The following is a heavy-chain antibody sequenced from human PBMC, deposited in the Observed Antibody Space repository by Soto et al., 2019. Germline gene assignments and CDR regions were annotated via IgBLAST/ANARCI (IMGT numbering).Heavy chain of an antibody. D-gene: IGHD3-10*01. J-gene: IGHJ4*02. Sequence: EVQLVEAGGGLVQPGGSLRLSCAASGFTVSSNYMSWVRQAPGKGLEWVSVIYSGGSTYYADSVKGRFTISRDNSKNTLYLQMNSLRAEDTAVYYCARYGSGMYYFDYWGQGTLVTVSS. V-gene: IGHV3-66*01. CDR2: IYSGGST. CDR3: ARYGSGMYYFDY. CDR1: GFTVSSNY.